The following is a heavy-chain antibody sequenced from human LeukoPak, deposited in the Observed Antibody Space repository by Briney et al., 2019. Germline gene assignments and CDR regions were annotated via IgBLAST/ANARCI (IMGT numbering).Heavy chain of an antibody. CDR1: GGSISSGDYY. CDR2: IYYSGST. J-gene: IGHJ4*02. V-gene: IGHV4-30-4*08. Sequence: SETLSLTCTVSGGSISSGDYYWSWIRQPPGKGLEWIGYIYYSGSTYYNPSLKSRVTISVDTSKNQFSLKLSSVTAADTAVYYCAREVVEYQLLNLFDYWGQETLVTVSS. D-gene: IGHD2-2*01. CDR3: AREVVEYQLLNLFDY.